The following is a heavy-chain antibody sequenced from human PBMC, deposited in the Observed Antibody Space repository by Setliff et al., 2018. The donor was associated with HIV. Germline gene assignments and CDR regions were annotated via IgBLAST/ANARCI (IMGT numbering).Heavy chain of an antibody. CDR3: ARDRYAGEIDY. J-gene: IGHJ4*02. Sequence: ASETLSLTCSVSGGSVNSGHYYWSWIRHHPGKGLEWIGYIYYTGSTYFNPSLKSRVTLSIDTSKNQFSLKLSSVTAADTAVYYCARDRYAGEIDYWGQGTQVTVSS. CDR2: IYYTGST. CDR1: GGSVNSGHYY. V-gene: IGHV4-31*03. D-gene: IGHD3-10*01.